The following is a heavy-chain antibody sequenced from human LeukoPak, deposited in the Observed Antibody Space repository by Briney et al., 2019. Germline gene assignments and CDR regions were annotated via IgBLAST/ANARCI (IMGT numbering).Heavy chain of an antibody. D-gene: IGHD3-22*01. V-gene: IGHV4-30-4*01. Sequence: PSETLSLTCTVSGGSISSGDYYWSWIRQPPGKGLEWIGYIYYSGSTYYNPSLKSRVTISVDTSKDQFSLKLSSVTAADTAVYYCARDSHYYDSSGYYSYFDYWGQGTLVTVSS. CDR2: IYYSGST. CDR1: GGSISSGDYY. CDR3: ARDSHYYDSSGYYSYFDY. J-gene: IGHJ4*02.